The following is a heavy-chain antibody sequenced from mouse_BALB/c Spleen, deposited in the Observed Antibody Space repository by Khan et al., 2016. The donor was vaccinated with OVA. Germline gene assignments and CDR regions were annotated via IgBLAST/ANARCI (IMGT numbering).Heavy chain of an antibody. V-gene: IGHV5-17*02. CDR1: GFTFSSYG. CDR3: ATSYYYGYYFDY. D-gene: IGHD1-1*01. J-gene: IGHJ2*01. CDR2: ISGDSTTI. Sequence: EVQLVESGGGLVQPGGSRKLSCAASGFTFSSYGMYWVRQAPEKGLEWVAYISGDSTTIYYADTVKGRFTISRDNPKNPLFLQMTSLMSEDTAMYYCATSYYYGYYFDYWGPGTTLTVSS.